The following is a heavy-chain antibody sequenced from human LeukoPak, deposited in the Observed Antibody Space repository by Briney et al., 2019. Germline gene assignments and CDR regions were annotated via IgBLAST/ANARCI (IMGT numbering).Heavy chain of an antibody. CDR1: GGTFSSYA. CDR3: VLWRYQLLTHAEYFQH. V-gene: IGHV1-69*04. J-gene: IGHJ1*01. D-gene: IGHD2-2*01. CDR2: IIPILGIA. Sequence: ASAKVSCKASGGTFSSYAISWVRQAPGQGLEWMGRIIPILGIANYAQKFQGRVTITADKSTSTAYMELSSLRSEDTAVYYCVLWRYQLLTHAEYFQHWGQGTLVTVSS.